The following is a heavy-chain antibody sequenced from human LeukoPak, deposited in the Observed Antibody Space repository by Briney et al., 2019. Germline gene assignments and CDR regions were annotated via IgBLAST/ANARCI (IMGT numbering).Heavy chain of an antibody. CDR1: GGTFSSYA. CDR3: ARVFYYDSSGYYRSAEYFQH. J-gene: IGHJ1*01. CDR2: IIPIFGTA. D-gene: IGHD3-22*01. V-gene: IGHV1-69*05. Sequence: SVKVCCKASGGTFSSYAISWVRQAPGQGLEWMGRIIPIFGTANYAQKFQGRVTITTDESTSTAYMELSSLRSEDTAVYYCARVFYYDSSGYYRSAEYFQHWGQGTLVTVSS.